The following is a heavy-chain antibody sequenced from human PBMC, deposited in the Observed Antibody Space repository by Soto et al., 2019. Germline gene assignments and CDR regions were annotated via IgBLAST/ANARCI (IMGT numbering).Heavy chain of an antibody. Sequence: ASVKVSCKASGYTFTSYGISWVRQAPGQGLEWMGWISAYNGNTNYAQKLQGRVTMTTDTSTSTAYMELRSLRSDDTAVYYCARDTDSSGWYNWFDPWGQGTLATVSS. D-gene: IGHD6-19*01. J-gene: IGHJ5*02. CDR3: ARDTDSSGWYNWFDP. CDR1: GYTFTSYG. V-gene: IGHV1-18*01. CDR2: ISAYNGNT.